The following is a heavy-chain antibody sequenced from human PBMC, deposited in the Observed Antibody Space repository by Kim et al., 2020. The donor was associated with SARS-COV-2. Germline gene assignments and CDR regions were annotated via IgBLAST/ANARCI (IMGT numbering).Heavy chain of an antibody. V-gene: IGHV3-74*01. CDR3: ARETLARETPDF. CDR2: INSDGSTT. J-gene: IGHJ4*02. CDR1: GFNMGPYW. Sequence: GGSLRLSCAASGFNMGPYWMHWVRQAPGKGLVWVSHINSDGSTTNYADSVSGRFAISRDNARNTVYLHMNSLTTEDTAVYFCARETLARETPDFWGQGTLVTVSS.